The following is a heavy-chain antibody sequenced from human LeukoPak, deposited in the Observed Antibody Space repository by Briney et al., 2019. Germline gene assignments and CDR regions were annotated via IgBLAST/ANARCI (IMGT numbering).Heavy chain of an antibody. CDR2: IYYSGST. CDR3: ARGLVVAAALDY. CDR1: GGSISSSSYY. V-gene: IGHV4-39*07. D-gene: IGHD2-15*01. Sequence: PSETLSLTCTVSGGSISSSSYYWGWIRQPPGKGLEWIGSIYYSGSTYYNPSLKSRVTISVDTSKNQFSLKLSSVTAAGTAVYYCARGLVVAAALDYWGQGTLVTVSS. J-gene: IGHJ4*02.